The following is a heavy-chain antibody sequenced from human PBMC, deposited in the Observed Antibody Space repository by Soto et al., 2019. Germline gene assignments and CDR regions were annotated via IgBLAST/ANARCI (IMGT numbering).Heavy chain of an antibody. CDR2: IYYSGST. D-gene: IGHD2-2*01. V-gene: IGHV4-39*01. Sequence: PSETLSHTCSFSGGPISSSSYYWGWIRQPPGKGLEWIGSIYYSGSTYYNPSLKSRVTISVDTSKNQFSLKLSSVTAADTAVYYCAREDIVVVPAAMPVRWFDPWGQGTLVTV. CDR3: AREDIVVVPAAMPVRWFDP. CDR1: GGPISSSSYY. J-gene: IGHJ5*02.